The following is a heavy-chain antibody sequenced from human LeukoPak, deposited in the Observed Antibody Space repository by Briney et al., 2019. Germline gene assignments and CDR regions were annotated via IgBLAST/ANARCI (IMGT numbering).Heavy chain of an antibody. J-gene: IGHJ5*02. V-gene: IGHV1-18*01. CDR1: GYTFTSYG. Sequence: ASVKVSCKASGYTFTSYGISWVRQAPGQGLEWMGWISAYNGNTNYAQKLQGRVTMTRNTSISTAYMELSSVRSEDTAVYFCASAPRYSSSWPNNWFDPWGQGTLVTVSS. CDR3: ASAPRYSSSWPNNWFDP. CDR2: ISAYNGNT. D-gene: IGHD6-13*01.